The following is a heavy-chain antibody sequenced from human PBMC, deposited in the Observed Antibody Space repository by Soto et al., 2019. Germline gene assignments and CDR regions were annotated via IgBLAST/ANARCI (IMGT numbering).Heavy chain of an antibody. CDR3: AKATRGQCIGAHCYAFDF. CDR2: VIGTGIDT. V-gene: IGHV3-23*01. Sequence: EVQLLESGGGLVQPGRSLRLSCAASGFTVTNYAMNWVRHSPGKGLEWVASVIGTGIDTYHAASVKGRFTISRDNSRNTMYLEMNRLRAEDTAMYHCAKATRGQCIGAHCYAFDFWGQGILVTVS. CDR1: GFTVTNYA. D-gene: IGHD2-15*01. J-gene: IGHJ4*02.